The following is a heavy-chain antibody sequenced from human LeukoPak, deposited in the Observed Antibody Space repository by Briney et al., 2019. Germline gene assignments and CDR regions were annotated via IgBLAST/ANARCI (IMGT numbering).Heavy chain of an antibody. V-gene: IGHV1-69*04. D-gene: IGHD6-13*01. CDR1: GGTFSSYA. Sequence: ASVKVSCKASGGTFSSYAISWVRQAPGQGLEWMGRIIPILGIANYAQKLQGRATITADKSTSTAYMELSSLRSEDTAVYYCARESYGSSWYSWGQGTLVTVSS. CDR2: IIPILGIA. CDR3: ARESYGSSWYS. J-gene: IGHJ4*02.